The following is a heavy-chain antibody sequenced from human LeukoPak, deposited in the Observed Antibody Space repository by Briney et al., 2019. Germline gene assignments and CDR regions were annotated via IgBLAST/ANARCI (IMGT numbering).Heavy chain of an antibody. J-gene: IGHJ4*02. V-gene: IGHV3-21*01. CDR1: GFTFSSYS. CDR2: ISSSSSYI. Sequence: PGGSLRLSCAASGFTFSSYSMNWVRQAPGKGLEWVSSISSSSSYIYYADSVKGRFTISRDNAKNSLYLQMNSLRAEDTAVYYCARDHSDRLERRHWDFDYWGQGTLVTVSS. D-gene: IGHD1-1*01. CDR3: ARDHSDRLERRHWDFDY.